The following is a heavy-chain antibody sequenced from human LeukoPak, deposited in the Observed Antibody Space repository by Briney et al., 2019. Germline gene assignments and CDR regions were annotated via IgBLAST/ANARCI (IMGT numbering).Heavy chain of an antibody. CDR3: ASRGDYYDSSGYYQTIDY. Sequence: SETLSLTCTVSGYSISSGYYWGWIRQPPGKGLEWIGSIYHSGSTYYNPSLKSRVTISVDTSKNQFSLKLSSVTAADTAVYYCASRGDYYDSSGYYQTIDYWGQGTLVTVSS. CDR2: IYHSGST. CDR1: GYSISSGYY. J-gene: IGHJ4*02. D-gene: IGHD3-22*01. V-gene: IGHV4-38-2*02.